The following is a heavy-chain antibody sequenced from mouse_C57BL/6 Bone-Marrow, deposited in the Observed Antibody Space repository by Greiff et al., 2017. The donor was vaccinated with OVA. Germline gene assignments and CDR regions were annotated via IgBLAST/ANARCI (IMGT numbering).Heavy chain of an antibody. CDR2: IDPENGDT. V-gene: IGHV14-4*01. CDR3: TDSSGYGFAY. Sequence: EVQLQQSRAELVRPGASVKLSCTASGFNIKDDYMHWVKQRPEQGLEWIGWIDPENGDTEYASKFQGKATITADTSSNTAYLQLSSLTSEDTAVYYCTDSSGYGFAYWGQGTLVTVSA. D-gene: IGHD3-2*02. J-gene: IGHJ3*01. CDR1: GFNIKDDY.